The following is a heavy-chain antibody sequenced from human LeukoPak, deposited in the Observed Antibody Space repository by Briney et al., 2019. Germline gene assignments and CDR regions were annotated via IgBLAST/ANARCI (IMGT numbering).Heavy chain of an antibody. V-gene: IGHV3-21*01. Sequence: GGSLRLSCAASGFIFRRYDMNWVRQAPGKGLEWVSFISSSSISIYYGDSVQGRFTVSRDNARNLLYLEMNTLRAEDTAVYYCARVYDVLTGGFDYWGQGALVTASS. CDR3: ARVYDVLTGGFDY. D-gene: IGHD3-9*01. CDR1: GFIFRRYD. J-gene: IGHJ4*02. CDR2: ISSSSISI.